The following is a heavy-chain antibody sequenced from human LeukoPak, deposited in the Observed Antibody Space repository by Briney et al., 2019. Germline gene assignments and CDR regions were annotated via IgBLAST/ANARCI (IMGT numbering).Heavy chain of an antibody. CDR2: IYYSGST. V-gene: IGHV4-59*01. CDR1: GGSISSYH. D-gene: IGHD5-18*01. CDR3: ARYSYGYYFNY. J-gene: IGHJ4*02. Sequence: SETLSLTCTVSGGSISSYHWSWIRQPPGKGLEWIGYIYYSGSTNYNPSLKSRVTISVDTSKNQFSLKLSSVTAADTAVYYCARYSYGYYFNYWGQGTLVTVSS.